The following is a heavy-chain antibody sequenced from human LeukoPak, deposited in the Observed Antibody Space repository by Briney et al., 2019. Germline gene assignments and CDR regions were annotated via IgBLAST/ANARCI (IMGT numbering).Heavy chain of an antibody. CDR1: GGSSNPYS. J-gene: IGHJ3*02. D-gene: IGHD2-15*01. CDR2: INDSGST. CDR3: ARIACSGGTCYSQRGAFDI. Sequence: PSETLSLTCAVYGGSSNPYSWSWIRQPPGKGLEWIGEINDSGSTNYNPSLKSRVTILRDTSKNQFSLKLSSVTAADTAVYHCARIACSGGTCYSQRGAFDIWGQGTMVTVSS. V-gene: IGHV4-34*01.